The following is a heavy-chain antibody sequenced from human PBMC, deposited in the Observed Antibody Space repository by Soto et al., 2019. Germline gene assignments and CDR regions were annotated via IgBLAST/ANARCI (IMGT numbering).Heavy chain of an antibody. CDR2: IYWDDDK. CDR3: AHRPGSGSYYRGSDAFDI. D-gene: IGHD3-10*01. V-gene: IGHV2-5*02. J-gene: IGHJ3*02. Sequence: SGPTLVKPTQTLTLTCTFSGFSLSTSGVGVGWIRQPPGKALEWLALIYWDDDKRYSPSLKSRLTITKDTSKNQVVLTMTNMDPVDTATYYCAHRPGSGSYYRGSDAFDIWGQGTMVTVSS. CDR1: GFSLSTSGVG.